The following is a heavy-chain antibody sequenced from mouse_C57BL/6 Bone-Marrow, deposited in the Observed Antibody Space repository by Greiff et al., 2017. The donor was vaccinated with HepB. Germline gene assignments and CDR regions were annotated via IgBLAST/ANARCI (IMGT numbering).Heavy chain of an antibody. CDR2: ISGGGGNT. D-gene: IGHD2-5*01. Sequence: EVQLVESGGGLVKPGGSLKLSCAASGFTFSSYTMSWVRQTPEKRLEWVATISGGGGNTYYPDSVKGRFTISRDNAKNTLYLQMSSLRSEDTALYYCARIYSNYEFAYWGQGTLVTVSA. CDR3: ARIYSNYEFAY. J-gene: IGHJ3*01. V-gene: IGHV5-9*01. CDR1: GFTFSSYT.